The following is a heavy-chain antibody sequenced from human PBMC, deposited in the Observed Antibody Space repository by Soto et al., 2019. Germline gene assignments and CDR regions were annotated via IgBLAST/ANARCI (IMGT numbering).Heavy chain of an antibody. CDR3: ARGVHYDSSGYYYFY. J-gene: IGHJ1*01. V-gene: IGHV1-69*01. CDR1: VGTFSTYA. D-gene: IGHD3-22*01. CDR2: IIPLFGTA. Sequence: QVQLVQSGAEVKKPGSSVKVSCKASVGTFSTYAIDWVRQAPGQGLEWMGGIIPLFGTAKYAQSFQGRITNNADESTNTDYMELRSLRSQDTAVYYCARGVHYDSSGYYYFYWGQGTLVTVSS.